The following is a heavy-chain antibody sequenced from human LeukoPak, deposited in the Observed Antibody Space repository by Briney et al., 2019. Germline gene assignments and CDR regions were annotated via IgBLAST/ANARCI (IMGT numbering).Heavy chain of an antibody. CDR2: ISSSSSYI. D-gene: IGHD6-13*01. Sequence: GGSLRLSCAASGFTFSSYSMNWVRQAPGKGLGWVSSISSSSSYIYYADSVKGRFTISRDNAKNSLYLQMNSLRAEDTAVYYCAREGIAAAVDAFDIWGQGTMVTVSS. CDR1: GFTFSSYS. CDR3: AREGIAAAVDAFDI. V-gene: IGHV3-21*01. J-gene: IGHJ3*02.